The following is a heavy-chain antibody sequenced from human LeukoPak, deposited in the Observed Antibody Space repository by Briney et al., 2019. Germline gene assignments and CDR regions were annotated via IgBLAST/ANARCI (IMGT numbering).Heavy chain of an antibody. Sequence: GGSLRLSCAASGFTFSSYSMSWVRQTPEKGLEWVSIIGGSGTKTYYADSVKGRFTISRDNSKSTLFLQMNSLRADDTALYYCAKRDWYDSNDYDSVKPFFDYWGQGTLVTVSS. D-gene: IGHD3-22*01. CDR3: AKRDWYDSNDYDSVKPFFDY. CDR2: IGGSGTKT. CDR1: GFTFSSYS. J-gene: IGHJ4*02. V-gene: IGHV3-23*01.